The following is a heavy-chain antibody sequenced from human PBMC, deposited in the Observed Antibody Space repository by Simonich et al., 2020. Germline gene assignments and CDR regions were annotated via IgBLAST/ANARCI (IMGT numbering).Heavy chain of an antibody. J-gene: IGHJ4*02. CDR2: SSAYNGNT. Sequence: QVQLVQSGAEVKKPGASVKVSCKASGYTFTSYGISGVRQAPGQGLEWMGWSSAYNGNTNDAQKLKGRVTMTTDTSTSTAYMELRSLRSDDTAVYYCARASRGTWWYYYFDYWGQGTLVTVSS. CDR3: ARASRGTWWYYYFDY. CDR1: GYTFTSYG. V-gene: IGHV1-18*01. D-gene: IGHD2-15*01.